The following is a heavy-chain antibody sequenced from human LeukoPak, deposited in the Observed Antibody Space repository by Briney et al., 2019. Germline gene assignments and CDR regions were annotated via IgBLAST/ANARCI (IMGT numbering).Heavy chain of an antibody. Sequence: GGSLRLSCAASGFTFSSDSMNWVRQAPGKGIEWVSYIDSTGRYIYYADSVKGRFTISRDNAKNSLYLQMNSLRVEDTAVYYCARDTSGSYSITYFDSWGQGTLVTVSS. D-gene: IGHD3-10*01. V-gene: IGHV3-21*01. CDR1: GFTFSSDS. J-gene: IGHJ4*02. CDR3: ARDTSGSYSITYFDS. CDR2: IDSTGRYI.